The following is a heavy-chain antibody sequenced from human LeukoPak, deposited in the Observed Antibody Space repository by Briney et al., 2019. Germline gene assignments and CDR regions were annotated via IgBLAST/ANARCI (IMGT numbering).Heavy chain of an antibody. J-gene: IGHJ3*02. CDR1: GFTFSSYW. V-gene: IGHV3-7*01. Sequence: GGSLRLSCAASGFTFSSYWMSWVRQAPGKGLEWVANIKQDGSEKYYVDSVKGRFTISRDNAKNSLYLQMNSLRAEDTAVYYCARVLGYSSSWYEYPTDAFDTWGQGTMVTVSS. CDR3: ARVLGYSSSWYEYPTDAFDT. D-gene: IGHD6-13*01. CDR2: IKQDGSEK.